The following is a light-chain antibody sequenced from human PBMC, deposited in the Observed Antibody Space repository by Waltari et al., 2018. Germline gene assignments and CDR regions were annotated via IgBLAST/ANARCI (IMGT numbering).Light chain of an antibody. J-gene: IGKJ1*01. V-gene: IGKV3-15*01. Sequence: EVVLTQSPATLSVSPGERATLPCRASQSVNYYLAWSQQKDGQAPRLLIYGASTRATGIPARFSGSGSGTEFTLSISSLQSEDFAIYYCQQYDEWPRTFGHGTRVEI. CDR2: GAS. CDR1: QSVNYY. CDR3: QQYDEWPRT.